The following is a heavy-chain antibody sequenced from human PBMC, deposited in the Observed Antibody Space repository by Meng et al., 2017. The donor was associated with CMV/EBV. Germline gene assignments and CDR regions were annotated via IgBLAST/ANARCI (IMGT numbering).Heavy chain of an antibody. D-gene: IGHD1-14*01. Sequence: ASVKVSCKASGYTFTGNYMHWVRQAPGQGLEWMGWINPNSGGTNYAQKFQGRVTMTRDTSISTAYMELSRLRSDDTAVYYCARGITGTTRVKKYYFDYWGQGTLVTVSS. V-gene: IGHV1-2*02. CDR2: INPNSGGT. CDR1: GYTFTGNY. CDR3: ARGITGTTRVKKYYFDY. J-gene: IGHJ4*02.